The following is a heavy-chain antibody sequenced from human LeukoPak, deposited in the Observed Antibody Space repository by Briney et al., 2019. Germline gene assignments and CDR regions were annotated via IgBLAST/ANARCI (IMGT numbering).Heavy chain of an antibody. CDR3: ASETPYYYGSGSYSWGRWFDP. D-gene: IGHD3-10*01. V-gene: IGHV4-30-4*08. J-gene: IGHJ5*02. Sequence: PSQTLSLTCTVSGGSISSGDYYWSWIRQRPGKGLEWIGYIYYSGSTYYNPSLKSRVTISVDTSKNQFSLKLSSVTAADTAVYYCASETPYYYGSGSYSWGRWFDPWGQGTLVTVSS. CDR2: IYYSGST. CDR1: GGSISSGDYY.